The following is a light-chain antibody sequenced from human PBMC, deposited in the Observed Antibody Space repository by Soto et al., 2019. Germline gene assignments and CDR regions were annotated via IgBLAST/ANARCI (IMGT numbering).Light chain of an antibody. Sequence: EIVLTQSPGTLSLSPGERATLSCRASQSVSSTYLAWYQQKPGQAPRLLIYGASNRATGIPDTFSGSGSGTDFTLTISRLEPEDFAVYYCQQYGGSRWTFGQGTRVDI. J-gene: IGKJ1*01. CDR1: QSVSSTY. CDR3: QQYGGSRWT. V-gene: IGKV3-20*01. CDR2: GAS.